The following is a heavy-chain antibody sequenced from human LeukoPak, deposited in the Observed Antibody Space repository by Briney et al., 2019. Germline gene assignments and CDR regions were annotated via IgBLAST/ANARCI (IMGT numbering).Heavy chain of an antibody. J-gene: IGHJ4*02. Sequence: PGGSLRLSCAASGFTFSSYSMNWVRQAPGKGLEWVSYISSSSSTIYYADSVKGRFTISRDNAKNSLYLQMNSLRAEDTAVYYCARVLEWLYYSSFDYWGQGTLVTVSS. CDR3: ARVLEWLYYSSFDY. V-gene: IGHV3-48*01. D-gene: IGHD3-3*01. CDR1: GFTFSSYS. CDR2: ISSSSSTI.